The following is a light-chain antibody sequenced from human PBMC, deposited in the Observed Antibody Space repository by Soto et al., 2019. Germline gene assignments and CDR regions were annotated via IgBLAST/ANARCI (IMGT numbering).Light chain of an antibody. Sequence: ALTQPHSVSGSPGQSVTISCTGTSSDVGGYSYVSWYQQHPGKAPQLIIYDVTERPSGVPDRFSGSKSGNTASLTISGLQAEDEADYYCCSYTGSYSYVFGIGTKLTVL. CDR2: DVT. CDR3: CSYTGSYSYV. CDR1: SSDVGGYSY. J-gene: IGLJ1*01. V-gene: IGLV2-11*01.